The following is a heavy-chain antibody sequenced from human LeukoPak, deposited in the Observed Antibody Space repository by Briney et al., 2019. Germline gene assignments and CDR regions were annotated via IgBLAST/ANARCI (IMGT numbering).Heavy chain of an antibody. D-gene: IGHD6-13*01. J-gene: IGHJ3*02. CDR2: VSKGGNTK. CDR1: GFTFNTYA. CDR3: ARGPFAYSSPAAAFDI. Sequence: GGSLRLSCVASGFTFNTYAIHWVRQAPGKGLEWVAVVSKGGNTKYYADSVKGRFTISRDNSKSTVYLQMNSLRTEDTSVYYCARGPFAYSSPAAAFDIWGQGTMVTVSS. V-gene: IGHV3-30*04.